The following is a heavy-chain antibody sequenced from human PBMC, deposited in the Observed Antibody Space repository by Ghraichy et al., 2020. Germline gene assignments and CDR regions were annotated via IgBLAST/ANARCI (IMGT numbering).Heavy chain of an antibody. CDR2: INHSGST. D-gene: IGHD2-15*01. CDR1: GGSFSGYY. V-gene: IGHV4-34*01. J-gene: IGHJ5*02. CDR3: ARILARGRLDP. Sequence: SQTLSLTCAVYGGSFSGYYWSWIRQPPGKGLEWIGKINHSGSTNYNPSLKSRVTISVDTSKNQFSLKLSSVTAADTAVYYCARILARGRLDPWGQGTLVTVSS.